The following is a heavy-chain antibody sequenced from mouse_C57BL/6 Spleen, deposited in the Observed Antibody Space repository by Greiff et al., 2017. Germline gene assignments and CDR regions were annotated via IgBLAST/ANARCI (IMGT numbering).Heavy chain of an antibody. CDR1: GYTFTDYY. D-gene: IGHD2-10*01. V-gene: IGHV1-26*01. J-gene: IGHJ4*01. CDR3: ASTPYYDPSDY. CDR2: INPNNGGT. Sequence: VQLQQSGPELVKPGASVKISCKASGYTFTDYYMNWVKQSHGKSLEWIGDINPNNGGTSYNQKFKGKATLTVDKSSSTAYMELRSLTSEDSAVYYCASTPYYDPSDYWGQGTSVTVSS.